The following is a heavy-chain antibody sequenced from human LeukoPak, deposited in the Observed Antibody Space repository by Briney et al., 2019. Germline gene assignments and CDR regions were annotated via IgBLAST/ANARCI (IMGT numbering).Heavy chain of an antibody. Sequence: SVKVSCKTSGYSFTDYYMHWVRQAPGQGLEWMGWINPNSGGTSSAQKFQGRVTMTRDTSITTVYMEVRWLTSDDTAIYYCARADRLHGGPYLIGPWGQGTLVTVSS. V-gene: IGHV1-2*02. CDR3: ARADRLHGGPYLIGP. D-gene: IGHD2-21*01. J-gene: IGHJ5*02. CDR2: INPNSGGT. CDR1: GYSFTDYY.